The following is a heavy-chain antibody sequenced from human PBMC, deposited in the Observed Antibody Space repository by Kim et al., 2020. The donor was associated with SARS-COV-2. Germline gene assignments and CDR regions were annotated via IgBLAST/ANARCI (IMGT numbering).Heavy chain of an antibody. CDR3: ARDRIVAVPAPYYFDY. D-gene: IGHD2-2*01. V-gene: IGHV3-48*02. J-gene: IGHJ4*02. Sequence: SVKGRFTISRDNAKNSLYLQMNSLRDEDTAVYYCARDRIVAVPAPYYFDYWGQGTLVTVSS.